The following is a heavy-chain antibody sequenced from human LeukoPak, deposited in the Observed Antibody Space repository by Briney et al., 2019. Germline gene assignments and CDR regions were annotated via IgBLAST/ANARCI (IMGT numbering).Heavy chain of an antibody. Sequence: PGGSLRLSCAASGFTFSSYSMNWVRQAPGKGLEWVSSISSSSSYIYYADSVKGRFTISRDNAKNSLYLQMNSLRAEDTAVYYCARDERGYSFFDYWGQRTLVTVSS. CDR1: GFTFSSYS. CDR2: ISSSSSYI. D-gene: IGHD5-18*01. CDR3: ARDERGYSFFDY. J-gene: IGHJ4*02. V-gene: IGHV3-21*01.